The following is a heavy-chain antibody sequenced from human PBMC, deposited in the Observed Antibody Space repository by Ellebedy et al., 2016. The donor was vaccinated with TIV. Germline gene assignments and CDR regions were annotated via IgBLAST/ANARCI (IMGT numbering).Heavy chain of an antibody. CDR1: GFNFRGYW. V-gene: IGHV3-7*01. CDR2: IKQDGSEE. D-gene: IGHD2-21*02. Sequence: GGSLRLSCAASGFNFRGYWMGWVRQAPGKGLEWVASIKQDGSEELYVASVRGRFTISRDNAKNSLKLQMSSLRAEDTAVYYCARDQKLAYCGGDCYSRMDVWGQGTTVTVSS. CDR3: ARDQKLAYCGGDCYSRMDV. J-gene: IGHJ6*02.